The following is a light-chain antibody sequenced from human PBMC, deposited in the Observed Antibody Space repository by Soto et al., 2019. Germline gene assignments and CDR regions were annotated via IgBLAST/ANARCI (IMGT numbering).Light chain of an antibody. J-gene: IGLJ2*01. CDR1: NIEIKS. CDR3: QVWDTTNPVI. CDR2: DDG. Sequence: SYELTQPPSVSVAPGQTARITCGGNNIEIKSVHGYQQKPGQAPVLVVYDDGDRTTGIPERFSGSKSGNTATLTTSRVEAGDEADYYCQVWDTTNPVIFGGGTQLTVL. V-gene: IGLV3-21*02.